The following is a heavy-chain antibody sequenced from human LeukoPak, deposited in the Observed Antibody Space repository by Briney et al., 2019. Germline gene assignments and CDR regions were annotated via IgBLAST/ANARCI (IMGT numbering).Heavy chain of an antibody. Sequence: GGSLRLSCGVSEFTFSTYEMNWVRQAPGKGLEWVSYISTSGNTKYYADSVKGRFTISRDNAKNSLYLQMNSLRAEDTAVYYCAREDSSGWYRYWGQGTLVTVSS. D-gene: IGHD6-19*01. J-gene: IGHJ4*02. CDR3: AREDSSGWYRY. CDR1: EFTFSTYE. CDR2: ISTSGNTK. V-gene: IGHV3-48*03.